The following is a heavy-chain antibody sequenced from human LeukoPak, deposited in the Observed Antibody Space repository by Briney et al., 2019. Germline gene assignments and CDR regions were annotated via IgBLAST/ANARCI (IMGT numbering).Heavy chain of an antibody. J-gene: IGHJ6*03. D-gene: IGHD3-22*01. CDR3: ARGRQDVTMIVVVMTAVSYYLDV. CDR2: MNPSGST. CDR1: GGSFGGYY. Sequence: PSETLSLTCAVYGGSFGGYYWTWIRQTPGKGLEWIGEMNPSGSTNYNPSLKSRVTISVDTSKNQFSLELSSVTAADTAVYYCARGRQDVTMIVVVMTAVSYYLDVWGKGTTVTVS. V-gene: IGHV4-34*01.